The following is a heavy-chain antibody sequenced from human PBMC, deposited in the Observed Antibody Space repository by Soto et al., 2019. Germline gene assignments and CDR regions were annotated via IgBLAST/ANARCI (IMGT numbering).Heavy chain of an antibody. V-gene: IGHV3-11*01. CDR3: ARRGTISSAHHFDH. J-gene: IGHJ4*02. CDR2: ITSSGSNT. Sequence: QVQLVESGVGLVKPGGSLRLSCAASGFTFSGYNMSWIRQAPGKGLEWVSYITSSGSNTFDAESVKGRFTISRDNTMNLLYLQMNSLSAEDTAVYYCARRGTISSAHHFDHWGQGTLVTVSS. CDR1: GFTFSGYN. D-gene: IGHD6-6*01.